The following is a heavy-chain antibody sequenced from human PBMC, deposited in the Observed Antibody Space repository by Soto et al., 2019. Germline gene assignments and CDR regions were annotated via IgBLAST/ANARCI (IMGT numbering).Heavy chain of an antibody. CDR2: IVVGSGNT. D-gene: IGHD1-26*01. V-gene: IGHV1-58*01. CDR3: AASQPRHSGSYVDC. CDR1: GFTFTTSA. J-gene: IGHJ4*02. Sequence: ASVKVSCKASGFTFTTSAVQWVRQARGQRLEWIGWIVVGSGNTNNAQKFQERVTITRDMSTSTAYMELSSLRSEDTAVYYCAASQPRHSGSYVDCWGQGTLVTVSS.